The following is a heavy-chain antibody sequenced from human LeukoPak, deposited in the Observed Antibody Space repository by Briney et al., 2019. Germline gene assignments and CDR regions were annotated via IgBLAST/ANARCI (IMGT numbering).Heavy chain of an antibody. CDR2: IYHSGST. CDR1: GGSISSSNW. D-gene: IGHD3-10*01. J-gene: IGHJ4*02. CDR3: ARSITMVRGVIIWGNQ. Sequence: PSETLSLTCAVSGGSISSSNWWSWVRQPPGKGLEWIGEIYHSGSTNYNPSLKSRVTISVDKSKNQFSLKLSSVTAADTAVYYCARSITMVRGVIIWGNQWGQGTLVTVSS. V-gene: IGHV4-4*02.